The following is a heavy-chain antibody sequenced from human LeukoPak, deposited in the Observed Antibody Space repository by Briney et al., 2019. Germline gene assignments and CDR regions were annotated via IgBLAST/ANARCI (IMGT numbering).Heavy chain of an antibody. D-gene: IGHD2-15*01. Sequence: GGSLRLSCAASGFTFSNYAMSWVRQAQGKGLEWVSAISGSGDNTYYADSVKDRFALSRDNSKNTVYLQMNSLRADDTAVYYCAKTRGYCSGGTCYCDYWGQGTLVTVSS. CDR3: AKTRGYCSGGTCYCDY. J-gene: IGHJ4*02. V-gene: IGHV3-23*01. CDR1: GFTFSNYA. CDR2: ISGSGDNT.